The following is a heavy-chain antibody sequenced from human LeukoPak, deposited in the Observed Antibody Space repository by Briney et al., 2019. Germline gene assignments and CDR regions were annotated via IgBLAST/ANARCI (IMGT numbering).Heavy chain of an antibody. CDR3: ASRGGYCSSTSCSNRFDP. J-gene: IGHJ5*02. D-gene: IGHD2-2*01. CDR1: GGSFSGYY. V-gene: IGHV4-34*01. Sequence: SETLSLTCAVYGGSFSGYYWSWIRQPPGKGLEWIGEINHSGSTNYNPSLKSRVTISVDTSKNQFSLKLSSVTAADTAVYYCASRGGYCSSTSCSNRFDPWGQGTLVTVSS. CDR2: INHSGST.